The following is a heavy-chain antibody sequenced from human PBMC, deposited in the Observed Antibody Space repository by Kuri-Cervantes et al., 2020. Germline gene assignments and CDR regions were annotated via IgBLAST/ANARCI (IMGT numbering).Heavy chain of an antibody. Sequence: GGSLRLSCKASGYSFTRYWIGWVRQMPGKGLEWMGMINPSDSETRYSPSFQGQVSISVDKSIGTAYLQWSVLKASDSAMFYCARVSPGYCSGGSCRGAWFDPWGQGTLVTVSS. V-gene: IGHV5-51*01. J-gene: IGHJ5*02. CDR1: GYSFTRYW. D-gene: IGHD2-15*01. CDR3: ARVSPGYCSGGSCRGAWFDP. CDR2: INPSDSET.